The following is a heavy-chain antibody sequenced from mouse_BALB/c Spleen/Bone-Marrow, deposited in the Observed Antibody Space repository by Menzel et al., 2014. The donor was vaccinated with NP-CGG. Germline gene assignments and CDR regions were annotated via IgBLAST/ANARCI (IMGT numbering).Heavy chain of an antibody. CDR1: GYTFTRYW. J-gene: IGHJ2*01. CDR2: INPSNGRT. V-gene: IGHV1S81*02. D-gene: IGHD1-2*01. Sequence: VQLQQSGAELVKPGASVKLSCKASGYTFTRYWMEWVKQRPGQGLEWIGEINPSNGRTNYNEKFKSKATLTVDKSSSTAYMQLSSLTSEDSAVYYCAREAYYGPDYWSQGTTLTISP. CDR3: AREAYYGPDY.